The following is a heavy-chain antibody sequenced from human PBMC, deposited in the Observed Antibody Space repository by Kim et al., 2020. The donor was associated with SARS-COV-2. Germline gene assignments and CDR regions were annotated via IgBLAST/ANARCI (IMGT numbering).Heavy chain of an antibody. J-gene: IGHJ4*02. CDR2: ISSSSSYI. V-gene: IGHV3-21*01. CDR3: ARDTRYDFWSGYYGDPFDY. CDR1: GFTFSSYS. Sequence: GGSLRLSCAASGFTFSSYSMNWVRQAPGKGLEWVSSISSSSSYIYYADSVKGRFTISRDNAKNSLYLQMNSLRAEDTAVYYCARDTRYDFWSGYYGDPFDYWGQGTLVTVSP. D-gene: IGHD3-3*01.